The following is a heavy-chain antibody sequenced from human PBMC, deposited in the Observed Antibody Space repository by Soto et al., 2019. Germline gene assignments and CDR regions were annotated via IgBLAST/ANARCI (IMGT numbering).Heavy chain of an antibody. J-gene: IGHJ6*02. CDR1: GFTFTSYW. D-gene: IGHD4-4*01. Sequence: EVRLVESGGTLVQPGGSLRLSCAATGFTFTSYWMHWVRQAPGKGLVWVSRINGDGSNTFYADSVKGRLTISRDNAKNTVYLQMNSLRAEDTAVYYCARGIQYRYGMDVWGQGTTVTVSS. V-gene: IGHV3-74*01. CDR3: ARGIQYRYGMDV. CDR2: INGDGSNT.